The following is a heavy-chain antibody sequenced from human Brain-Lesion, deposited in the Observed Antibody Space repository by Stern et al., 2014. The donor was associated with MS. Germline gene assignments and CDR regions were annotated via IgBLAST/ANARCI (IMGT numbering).Heavy chain of an antibody. J-gene: IGHJ4*02. CDR3: ARGARYSDSSGYYFYFDY. D-gene: IGHD3-22*01. CDR1: GCPINSGGYY. Sequence: QLQLQESGPGLVKPSQPLPLTCTVSGCPINSGGYYWSWIRQYPGKGLEWIGYIYYTGSAYYGPSLKSRLSMSIDTSKNQYSLNLNSVTAADTDVYYCARGARYSDSSGYYFYFDYWGQGTLVTVSS. V-gene: IGHV4-31*03. CDR2: IYYTGSA.